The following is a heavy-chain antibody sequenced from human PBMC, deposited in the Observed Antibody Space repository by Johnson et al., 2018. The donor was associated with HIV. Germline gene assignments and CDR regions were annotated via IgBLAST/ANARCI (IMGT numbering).Heavy chain of an antibody. J-gene: IGHJ3*01. CDR2: ISSYGSST. Sequence: VQLVESGGGLVQPGGSLILSCAASGFTFSSYWMHWVRQAPGKGLVWVSRISSYGSSTYYADSVKGRFTISRDNAKNTMFVQMNSLRAEDTAVYYCARSGPNWAFDFWGQGTMVTVSS. V-gene: IGHV3-74*02. D-gene: IGHD1-1*01. CDR1: GFTFSSYW. CDR3: ARSGPNWAFDF.